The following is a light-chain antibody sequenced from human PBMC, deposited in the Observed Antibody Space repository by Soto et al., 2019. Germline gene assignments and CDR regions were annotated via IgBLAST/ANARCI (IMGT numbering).Light chain of an antibody. CDR2: GAS. CDR3: QYYGTSPKP. V-gene: IGKV3-20*01. CDR1: QRVIGSY. J-gene: IGKJ1*01. Sequence: EIVLTQSPGTLSLSPGETATLSCRASQRVIGSYLAWYQQKPGQAPRLLIYGASSRPTGIPDRFSGSGSGTDFTLTISRLEPEDFAVYYCQYYGTSPKPFGQGTKVDIK.